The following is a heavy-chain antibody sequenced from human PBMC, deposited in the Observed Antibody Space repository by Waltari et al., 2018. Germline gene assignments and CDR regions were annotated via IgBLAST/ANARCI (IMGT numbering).Heavy chain of an antibody. D-gene: IGHD3-22*01. J-gene: IGHJ4*02. CDR2: INHSGST. CDR1: GGSFSGYS. Sequence: QVQLQQWGAGLLKPSETLSLTCAVYGGSFSGYSWIWIRQPPGKGLEWIGEINHSGSTNYNPSLKIRVTISVDTSNNQFSLKLSSVTAADTAVYYCARKRSGYYPLGYWGQGTLVTVSS. V-gene: IGHV4-34*01. CDR3: ARKRSGYYPLGY.